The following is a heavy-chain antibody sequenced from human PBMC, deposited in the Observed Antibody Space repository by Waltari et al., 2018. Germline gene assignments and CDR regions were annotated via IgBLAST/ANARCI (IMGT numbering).Heavy chain of an antibody. CDR2: ISSSGSTI. CDR1: GFTFSNYY. J-gene: IGHJ4*02. V-gene: IGHV3-11*01. Sequence: QVQLVESGGGLVKPGGSLRLSCAASGFTFSNYYMSWSRQAPGKWVEWVSYISSSGSTIYYADSVKGRFTITRDNAKNSLYLQRNSLRAEDTAVYYCARDGYGGKRGDYWGQGTLVTVSS. D-gene: IGHD4-17*01. CDR3: ARDGYGGKRGDY.